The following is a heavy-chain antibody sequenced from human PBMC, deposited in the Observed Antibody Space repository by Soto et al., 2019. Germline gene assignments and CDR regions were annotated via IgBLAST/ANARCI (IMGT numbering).Heavy chain of an antibody. J-gene: IGHJ5*02. Sequence: SETLSLTCTVSGGSISSYYWSWIRQHPGKGLEWIGYIYYSGGTYYNPSLKSQVTISVDTSKNQFSLELSSVTAADTAVYYCASIYDSSGYYYGNNWFDPWGQGTLVT. CDR2: IYYSGGT. CDR1: GGSISSYY. D-gene: IGHD3-22*01. V-gene: IGHV4-59*06. CDR3: ASIYDSSGYYYGNNWFDP.